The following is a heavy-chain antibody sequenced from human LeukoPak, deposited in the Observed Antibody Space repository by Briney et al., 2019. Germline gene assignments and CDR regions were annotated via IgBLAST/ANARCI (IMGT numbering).Heavy chain of an antibody. D-gene: IGHD3-10*01. Sequence: ASVKVSCKASGYTFTGYYMHWVRQAPGQGLEWMGWINPNSGGTNYAQKFQGRVTMTRDTPISTAYMELSRLRSDDTAVYYCARRTHSSSGSYYYWGQGTLVTVSS. V-gene: IGHV1-2*02. CDR3: ARRTHSSSGSYYY. CDR1: GYTFTGYY. CDR2: INPNSGGT. J-gene: IGHJ4*02.